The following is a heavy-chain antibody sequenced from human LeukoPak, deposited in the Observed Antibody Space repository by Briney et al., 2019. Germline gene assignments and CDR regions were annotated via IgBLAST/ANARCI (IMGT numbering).Heavy chain of an antibody. V-gene: IGHV3-43*01. D-gene: IGHD5-24*01. Sequence: GGSLRLSCAASGFNFDDYTMHWVRQAPGKGLEWGSLVACDVAGTFFADSVKGRFTVSRDNSKNSLSLYMNSLTTEDTALYYCVRGHGYNLEDYFDNWGQGTLVTVSS. CDR3: VRGHGYNLEDYFDN. CDR2: VACDVAGT. J-gene: IGHJ4*02. CDR1: GFNFDDYT.